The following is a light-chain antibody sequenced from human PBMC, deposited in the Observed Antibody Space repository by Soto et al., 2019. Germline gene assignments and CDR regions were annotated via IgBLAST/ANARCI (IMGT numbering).Light chain of an antibody. Sequence: LTQPASLSGSPGQSITISCTGTSSDVGSYNYVSWYQQHPGKAPRLMIYASSNRPSGVSHRFSGSRSGNTASLTISGLQAEDEADYFCSSYTSGSTLYVFGSGTKV. V-gene: IGLV2-14*01. J-gene: IGLJ1*01. CDR1: SSDVGSYNY. CDR3: SSYTSGSTLYV. CDR2: ASS.